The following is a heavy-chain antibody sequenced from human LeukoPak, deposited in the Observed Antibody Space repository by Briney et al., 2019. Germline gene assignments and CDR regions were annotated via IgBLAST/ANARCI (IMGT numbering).Heavy chain of an antibody. D-gene: IGHD6-19*01. CDR3: ARGRGLGELAVASFDS. V-gene: IGHV3-74*03. CDR1: GFNFTGYW. CDR2: LYSDGRSL. Sequence: LGGSLRLSCAGSGFNFTGYWMHWVRQAPGKGLEWISRLYSDGRSLTYADSVMGRFTISRDNAKNMLYLQMNSLRAEDTAVYYCARGRGLGELAVASFDSWGQGILVTVSS. J-gene: IGHJ4*02.